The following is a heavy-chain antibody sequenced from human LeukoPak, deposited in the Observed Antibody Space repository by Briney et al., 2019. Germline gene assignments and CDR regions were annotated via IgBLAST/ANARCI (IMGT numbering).Heavy chain of an antibody. CDR1: GGSFSGYY. D-gene: IGHD3-10*01. CDR2: INHSGST. J-gene: IGHJ4*02. Sequence: SETLSLTCAVYGGSFSGYYWSWIRQPPGKGVEWIGEINHSGSTNYNPSLKSRVTISVDTSKNQFSLKLSSVTAADTAVYYCARFPNRGERAMVRRDRWLDYWGQGTLVTVSS. V-gene: IGHV4-34*01. CDR3: ARFPNRGERAMVRRDRWLDY.